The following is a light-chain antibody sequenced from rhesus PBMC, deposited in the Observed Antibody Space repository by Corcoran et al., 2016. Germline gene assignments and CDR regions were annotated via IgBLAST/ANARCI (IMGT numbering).Light chain of an antibody. J-gene: IGKJ4*01. Sequence: DIQMTQSPSSLSASVGDRVTITCRASENVNNYLNWYQQKPGKAPKLLIVKASNFQSGVPSRLSGSGSGTDYTFTISSLQSEDVATYYCQHNYGTPLTFGGGTKVEIK. CDR1: ENVNNY. V-gene: IGKV1-74*01. CDR2: KAS. CDR3: QHNYGTPLT.